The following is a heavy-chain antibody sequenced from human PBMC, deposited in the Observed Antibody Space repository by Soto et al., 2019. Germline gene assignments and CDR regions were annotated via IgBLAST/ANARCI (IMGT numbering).Heavy chain of an antibody. D-gene: IGHD5-12*01. J-gene: IGHJ4*02. CDR1: GFTFSNFA. CDR3: AKDIVAVGGYETFDF. V-gene: IGHV3-23*01. CDR2: ISGSGGST. Sequence: XVSLRLSCAASGFTFSNFAMRWVRQAPGKGLEWVSDISGSGGSTYYAESVKGRFTISRDNSKNTLFLQMNSLRVEDKAVYYCAKDIVAVGGYETFDFWGQGTMVTVSS.